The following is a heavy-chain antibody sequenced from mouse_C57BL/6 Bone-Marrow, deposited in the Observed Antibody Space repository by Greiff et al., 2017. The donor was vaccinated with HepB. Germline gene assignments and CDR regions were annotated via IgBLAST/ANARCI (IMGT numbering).Heavy chain of an antibody. CDR3: ARGATVVATGYFDV. CDR2: IYPGGGYT. Sequence: QVQLKESGAELVRPGTSVKMSCKASGYTFTNYWIGWAKQRPGHGLEWIGDIYPGGGYTNYNEKFKGKATLTADKSSSTAYMQFSSLTSEDSAISYCARGATVVATGYFDVWGTGTTVTVSS. D-gene: IGHD1-1*01. CDR1: GYTFTNYW. J-gene: IGHJ1*03. V-gene: IGHV1-63*01.